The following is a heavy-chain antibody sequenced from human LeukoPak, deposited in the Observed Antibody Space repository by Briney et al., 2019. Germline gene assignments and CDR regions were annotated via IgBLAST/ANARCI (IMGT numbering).Heavy chain of an antibody. J-gene: IGHJ6*03. CDR2: THWNGAGT. CDR1: GFTFDDYA. D-gene: IGHD2-2*01. CDR3: ARVGAISVATYYYMDV. Sequence: GGSLRLSCAASGFTFDDYAMSWVRQTPEKGLQWVSGTHWNGAGTAYADSVRGRFTISRDNAKDSLCLQMDSLTAEDTALYYCARVGAISVATYYYMDVWGKGTTVTVSS. V-gene: IGHV3-20*04.